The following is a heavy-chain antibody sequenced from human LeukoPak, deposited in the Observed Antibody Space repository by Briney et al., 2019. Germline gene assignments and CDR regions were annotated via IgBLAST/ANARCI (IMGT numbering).Heavy chain of an antibody. J-gene: IGHJ4*02. V-gene: IGHV4-4*02. CDR1: DGSISSSNW. CDR2: IYHSGST. Sequence: SGTLSLTCAVSDGSISSSNWWSWVRQPPGKGLEWIGEIYHSGSTNYNPSLKSRVTISVDKSKNQFSLKLSSVTAADTAVYYCARWGNIVASPPPVWGQGTLVTVSS. D-gene: IGHD5-12*01. CDR3: ARWGNIVASPPPV.